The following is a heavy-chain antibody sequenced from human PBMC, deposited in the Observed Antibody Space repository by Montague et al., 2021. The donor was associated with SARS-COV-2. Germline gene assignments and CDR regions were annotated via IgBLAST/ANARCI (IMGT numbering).Heavy chain of an antibody. CDR2: INYRRNY. CDR3: ARDVGWYSCSWFDY. J-gene: IGHJ4*02. CDR1: GVSFSGDCYC. D-gene: IGHD6-13*01. V-gene: IGHV4-31*11. Sequence: TLSLTCAVYGVSFSGDCYCWSCMPQHPGKGLEGERYINYRRNYNSNPTIQSPVTISVATTKNQFSLNPSSVTAAATAVYYCARDVGWYSCSWFDYWGQGTLVIVSS.